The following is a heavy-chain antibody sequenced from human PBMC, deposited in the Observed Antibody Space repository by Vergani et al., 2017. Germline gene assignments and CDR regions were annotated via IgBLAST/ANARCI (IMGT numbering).Heavy chain of an antibody. CDR3: ARKKYYDSKDYYQVEPFDY. V-gene: IGHV3-15*01. CDR2: IRSKNDGGTA. Sequence: EVQVVESGGGLIKPGGSLRLSCVVSGITFKNAWINWVRQAPGKGLEWIGRIRSKNDGGTADYADSLKGRFTISRDNSKNSVYLQMNSLRAEDTAIYYCARKKYYDSKDYYQVEPFDYWGQGTLVTVSS. CDR1: GITFKNAW. D-gene: IGHD3-22*01. J-gene: IGHJ4*02.